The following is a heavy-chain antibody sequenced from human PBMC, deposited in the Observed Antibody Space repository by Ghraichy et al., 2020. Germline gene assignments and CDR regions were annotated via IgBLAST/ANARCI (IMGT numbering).Heavy chain of an antibody. Sequence: GGSLRLSCAASGFIFNNYAMNWVRQAPEKGLEWVSAISGSGNRTKYADSVKGRFIISRDNSKNTLYLQMNSLRAEDTAVYYCAISPDYYDSSGNYYGFDCWGQGTLVTVSS. J-gene: IGHJ4*02. V-gene: IGHV3-23*01. CDR2: ISGSGNRT. CDR3: AISPDYYDSSGNYYGFDC. D-gene: IGHD3-22*01. CDR1: GFIFNNYA.